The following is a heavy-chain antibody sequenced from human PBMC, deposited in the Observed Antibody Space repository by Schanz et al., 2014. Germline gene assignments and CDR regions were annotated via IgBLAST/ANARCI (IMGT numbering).Heavy chain of an antibody. Sequence: EVHLVESGGGLVKRGGSLRLSCAASGFTISSYSMNWVRQAPGKGLEWVSSISSSGSYIYHADSVKGRFSISRDNAKNSLFLQMNRLRAEDTALYYCAIIGVMVAVAGTRADYWGQGALVTVSS. CDR2: ISSSGSYI. V-gene: IGHV3-21*01. CDR1: GFTISSYS. D-gene: IGHD6-19*01. CDR3: AIIGVMVAVAGTRADY. J-gene: IGHJ4*02.